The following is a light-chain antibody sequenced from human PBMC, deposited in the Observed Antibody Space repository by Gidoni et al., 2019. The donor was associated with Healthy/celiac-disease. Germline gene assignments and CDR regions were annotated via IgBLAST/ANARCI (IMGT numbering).Light chain of an antibody. J-gene: IGKJ4*01. V-gene: IGKV1-39*01. Sequence: DSQMNQSTSSLSASGGDRVTITCRASQSISSYLNWYQQKPWKAPKLLIYAASSLQSGVPSRFIGSVSVTDFTLTISSLQPEDFATYYCQQSYSTPPAFGGGTKV. CDR2: AAS. CDR1: QSISSY. CDR3: QQSYSTPPA.